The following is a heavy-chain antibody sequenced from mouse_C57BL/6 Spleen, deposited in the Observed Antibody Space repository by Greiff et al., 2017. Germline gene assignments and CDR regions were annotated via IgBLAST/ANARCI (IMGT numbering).Heavy chain of an antibody. CDR2: IYPGSGST. J-gene: IGHJ3*01. Sequence: VQLQQPGAELVKPGASVKMSCKASGYTFTSYWMTWVKQRPGQGLEWIGDIYPGSGSTNYNEKFKSKATLTVDTSSSTAYMQLSSLTSEDSAVYYCARGTITTVVGAYWGQGTLVTVSA. CDR3: ARGTITTVVGAY. CDR1: GYTFTSYW. V-gene: IGHV1-55*01. D-gene: IGHD1-1*01.